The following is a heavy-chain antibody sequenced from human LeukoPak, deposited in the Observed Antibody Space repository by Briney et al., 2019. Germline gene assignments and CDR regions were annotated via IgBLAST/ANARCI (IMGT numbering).Heavy chain of an antibody. V-gene: IGHV3-30*02. Sequence: GGSLGLSCAASGFTFSSYGMHWVRQAPGKGLEWVAFIRYDGSNKYYADSVKGRFTISRDNAKNSLYLQMNSLRAEDTAVYYCARDLRGSSWYEGRGNWFDPWGQGTLVTVSS. CDR1: GFTFSSYG. CDR2: IRYDGSNK. J-gene: IGHJ5*02. D-gene: IGHD6-13*01. CDR3: ARDLRGSSWYEGRGNWFDP.